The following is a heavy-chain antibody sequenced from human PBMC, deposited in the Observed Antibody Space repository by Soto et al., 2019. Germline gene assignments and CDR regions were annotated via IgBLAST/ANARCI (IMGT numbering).Heavy chain of an antibody. CDR2: ISWDGGST. CDR3: AKDYYDSSGYYYFDY. J-gene: IGHJ4*02. CDR1: GFTFSSYA. D-gene: IGHD3-22*01. V-gene: IGHV3-43*02. Sequence: PGGSLILSCAASGFTFSSYAMSWVRQAPGMGLEWVSAISWDGGSTYYADSVKGRFTISRDNSKNSLYLQMNSLRTEDTALYYCAKDYYDSSGYYYFDYWGQGTLVTVSS.